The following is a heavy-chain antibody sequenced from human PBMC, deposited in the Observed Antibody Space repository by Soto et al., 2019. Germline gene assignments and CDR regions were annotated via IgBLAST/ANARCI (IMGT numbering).Heavy chain of an antibody. CDR2: IDHSGYT. D-gene: IGHD3-3*01. V-gene: IGHV4-34*01. J-gene: IGHJ5*02. CDR3: ARVRDWFDP. Sequence: QVQLQQWGAGLLKPSETLSLTCAVYGGSFSGYYWNWIRQPPGKRLEWIGEIDHSGYTNYNPSLKSRVTISVDTSKNQFSLRLTSVTAADTAVYYCARVRDWFDPWGQGTLVTVSS. CDR1: GGSFSGYY.